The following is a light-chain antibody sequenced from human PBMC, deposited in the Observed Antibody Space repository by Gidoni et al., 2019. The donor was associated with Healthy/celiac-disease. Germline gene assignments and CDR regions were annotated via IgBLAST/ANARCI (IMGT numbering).Light chain of an antibody. CDR2: LGS. V-gene: IGKV2-28*01. Sequence: DIVMTQSPLSLPVTPGEPASISCRSSQSLLHSNGYNYLDWYLQKPGQSPQLLIYLGSNRASGVPDRFSGSGSGIDFTLKISRVEAEDVGVYYCMQALQTSPTFGGGTKVEIK. J-gene: IGKJ4*01. CDR3: MQALQTSPT. CDR1: QSLLHSNGYNY.